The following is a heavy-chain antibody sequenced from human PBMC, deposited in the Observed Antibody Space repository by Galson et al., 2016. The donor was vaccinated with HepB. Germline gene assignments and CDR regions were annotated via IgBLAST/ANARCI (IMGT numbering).Heavy chain of an antibody. V-gene: IGHV1-46*01. CDR2: ITPSGGST. D-gene: IGHD3-3*01. CDR1: GNTFTTYY. Sequence: SCKASGNTFTTYYMHWVRQAPGQGLEWMGIITPSGGSTASAQKFQGRITMTRDTSTNTVYMEMSSLTSQDTAVYYCAGSLGVADAFDIWGEGTMVTVSS. CDR3: AGSLGVADAFDI. J-gene: IGHJ3*02.